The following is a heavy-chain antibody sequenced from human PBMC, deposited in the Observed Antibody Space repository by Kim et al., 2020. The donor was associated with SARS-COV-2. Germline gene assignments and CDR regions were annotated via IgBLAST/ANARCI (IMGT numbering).Heavy chain of an antibody. D-gene: IGHD6-6*01. Sequence: SETLSLTCAVYGGSFSGYYWSWIRQPPGKGLEWIGEINHSGSTNYNPSLKSRVTISVDTSKNQFSLKLSSVTAADTAVYYCARVVSSSVHYYGMDVWGQG. J-gene: IGHJ6*02. CDR1: GGSFSGYY. CDR2: INHSGST. V-gene: IGHV4-34*01. CDR3: ARVVSSSVHYYGMDV.